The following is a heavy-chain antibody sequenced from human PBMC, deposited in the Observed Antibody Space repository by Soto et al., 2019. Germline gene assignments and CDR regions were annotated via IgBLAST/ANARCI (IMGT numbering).Heavy chain of an antibody. V-gene: IGHV5-10-1*01. D-gene: IGHD6-13*01. CDR3: ARSKRYSSSSSSWFDP. J-gene: IGHJ5*02. Sequence: PGESLKISCMGSGYSFTSYWISWVRQMPGKGLEWMGRIDPSDSYTNYSPSFQGHVTISADKSISTAYLQWSSLKASDTAMYYCARSKRYSSSSSSWFDPWGQGTLVTVSS. CDR2: IDPSDSYT. CDR1: GYSFTSYW.